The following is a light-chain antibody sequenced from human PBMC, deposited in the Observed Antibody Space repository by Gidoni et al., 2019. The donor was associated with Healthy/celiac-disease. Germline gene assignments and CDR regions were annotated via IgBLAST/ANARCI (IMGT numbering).Light chain of an antibody. V-gene: IGKV3-20*01. CDR3: QQYGSSSWT. J-gene: IGKJ1*01. CDR1: QSVSSSY. Sequence: EMVLTQSPGTLSLSPGERATLSCRASQSVSSSYLAWYQQKPGQAPSLLIDGASSRATGIPDRFSGSGSGTDFTLTISRLEPEDFAVYYCQQYGSSSWTFGQXTKVEIK. CDR2: GAS.